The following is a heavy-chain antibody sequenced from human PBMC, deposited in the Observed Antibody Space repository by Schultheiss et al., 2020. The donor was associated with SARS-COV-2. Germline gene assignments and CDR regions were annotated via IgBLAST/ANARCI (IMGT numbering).Heavy chain of an antibody. CDR1: GGSISSYY. CDR3: ERQSSGWPREYYYYYMDV. D-gene: IGHD6-19*01. J-gene: IGHJ6*03. CDR2: IYYSGST. V-gene: IGHV4-59*08. Sequence: SQTLSLTCTVSGGSISSYYWSWIRQPPGKGLEWIGYIYYSGSTNYNPSLKSRVTISVDTSKNQFSLKLSSVTAADTAVYYCERQSSGWPREYYYYYMDVWGKGTTVTVSS.